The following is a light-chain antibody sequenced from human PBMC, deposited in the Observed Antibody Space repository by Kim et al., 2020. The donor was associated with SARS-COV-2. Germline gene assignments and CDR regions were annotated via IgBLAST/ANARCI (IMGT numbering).Light chain of an antibody. J-gene: IGLJ3*02. Sequence: GQVSTTSGTGTSRDVGGYNYVSWYQQHPGRAPILIIYEVVKRPSGVPGRFTGSRSGNTASLTVSGLQTEDEADYYCSSYVGSRSWVFGGGTQLTVL. V-gene: IGLV2-8*01. CDR2: EVV. CDR1: SRDVGGYNY. CDR3: SSYVGSRSWV.